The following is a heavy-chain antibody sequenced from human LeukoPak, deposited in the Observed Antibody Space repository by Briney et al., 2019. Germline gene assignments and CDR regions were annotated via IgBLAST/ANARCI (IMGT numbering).Heavy chain of an antibody. D-gene: IGHD3-10*01. J-gene: IGHJ5*02. CDR3: ASRGIVELKFDP. CDR2: ISWNSGSI. CDR1: GFTFDDYA. V-gene: IGHV3-9*01. Sequence: GRSLRLSCAASGFTFDDYAMHWVRQAPGKGLEWVSGISWNSGSIGYADSVKGRFTISRDNAKNSLYLQMNSLRAEDTAVYYCASRGIVELKFDPWGQGTLVTVSS.